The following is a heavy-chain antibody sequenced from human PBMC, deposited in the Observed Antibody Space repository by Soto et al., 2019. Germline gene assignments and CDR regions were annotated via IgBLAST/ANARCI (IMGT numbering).Heavy chain of an antibody. J-gene: IGHJ3*02. D-gene: IGHD2-2*01. CDR3: AKGGVGDIVVVPAAVHAFDI. CDR2: ISGSGGST. V-gene: IGHV3-23*01. Sequence: GGSLRLSCAASGFTFSSYAMSWVRQAPGKGLEWVSAISGSGGSTYYADSVKGRFTISRDNSKNTLYLQMNSLRAEDTAVYYCAKGGVGDIVVVPAAVHAFDIWGQGTMVTVSS. CDR1: GFTFSSYA.